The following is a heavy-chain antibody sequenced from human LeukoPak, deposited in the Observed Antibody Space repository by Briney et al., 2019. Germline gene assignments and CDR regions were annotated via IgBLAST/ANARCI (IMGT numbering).Heavy chain of an antibody. CDR1: GFTFSSYV. V-gene: IGHV3-23*01. Sequence: GGSLRLSCAASGFTFSSYVMSWVRQAPGKGLEWVSAISGSGGSTYYADSVKGRFTISRDNSKNTLYLQMNSLRAEDTAVYYCAKGDYLEWFPNWFDPWGQGTLVTVSS. CDR2: ISGSGGST. D-gene: IGHD3-3*01. CDR3: AKGDYLEWFPNWFDP. J-gene: IGHJ5*02.